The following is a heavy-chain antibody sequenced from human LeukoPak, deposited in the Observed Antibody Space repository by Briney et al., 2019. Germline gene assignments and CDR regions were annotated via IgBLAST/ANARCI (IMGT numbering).Heavy chain of an antibody. CDR1: GGSISTYY. D-gene: IGHD2-8*02. CDR2: IYYSGRT. Sequence: SETLSLTCTVSGGSISTYYWSWIRQPPGKGLEWIGCIYYSGRTNYNPSVKSRVTISVDTSKNHFSLKLSSVTAADTAVYYCARAVLGIDVFDIWGQGTMVTVSS. V-gene: IGHV4-59*01. CDR3: ARAVLGIDVFDI. J-gene: IGHJ3*02.